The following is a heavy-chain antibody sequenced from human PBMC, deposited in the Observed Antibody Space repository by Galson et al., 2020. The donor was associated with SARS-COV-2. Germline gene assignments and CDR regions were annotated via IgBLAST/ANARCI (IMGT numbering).Heavy chain of an antibody. V-gene: IGHV3-30*03. CDR1: GFTFSSYG. D-gene: IGHD3-9*01. J-gene: IGHJ3*02. CDR2: ISYDGSNK. Sequence: GESLKISCAASGFTFSSYGMHWVRQAPGKGLEWVAVISYDGSNKYYADSVKGRFTISRDNSKNTLYLQMNSLRAEDTAVYYCARSPPPYYDNWANAFDIWGQGTMVTVSS. CDR3: ARSPPPYYDNWANAFDI.